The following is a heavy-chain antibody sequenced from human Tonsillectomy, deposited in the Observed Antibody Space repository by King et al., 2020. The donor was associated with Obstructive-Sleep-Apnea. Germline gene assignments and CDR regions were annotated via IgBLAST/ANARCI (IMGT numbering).Heavy chain of an antibody. V-gene: IGHV3-23*04. CDR3: ARRDVTANTLWGDFDS. J-gene: IGHJ4*02. CDR1: GFTFSNHA. CDR2: VSSSGENT. D-gene: IGHD2-21*01. Sequence: VQLVESGGGLVQPGGSLRLSCAASGFTFSNHAMNWIRQAPGKGLEWVSSVSSSGENTYYAASVKGRFAISRDNSKSTLYLQMNGLRAEDTAVYFCARRDVTANTLWGDFDSWGQGVLVTVSS.